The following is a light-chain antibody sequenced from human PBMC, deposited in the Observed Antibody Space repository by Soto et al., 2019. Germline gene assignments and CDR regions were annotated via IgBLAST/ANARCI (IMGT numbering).Light chain of an antibody. Sequence: QSALTQPASVSGSPGQSITISCTGTSSDVGGYNYVSWYQQHPGKAPKLMIYDVNNRPSGVSNRFSGSKSGNTASLTISGLQAEDDADYFCSSYTTSSTPVVFGTGTKLTVL. V-gene: IGLV2-14*01. CDR2: DVN. J-gene: IGLJ1*01. CDR3: SSYTTSSTPVV. CDR1: SSDVGGYNY.